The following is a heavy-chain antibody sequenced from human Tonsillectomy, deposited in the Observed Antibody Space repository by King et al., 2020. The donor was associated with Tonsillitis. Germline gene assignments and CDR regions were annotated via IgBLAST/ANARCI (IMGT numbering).Heavy chain of an antibody. CDR1: GYSFASFW. V-gene: IGHV5-51*01. CDR2: IYPGDSET. J-gene: IGHJ6*02. CDR3: ARSAVEELVLCMDV. D-gene: IGHD3-16*01. Sequence: QLVQSGAEVKKPGESLKISCKGSGYSFASFWIGWVRQMPGKGLEWMGLIYPGDSETRYSPSLQGHVTISADTSINTAYLQWSSLTASDSAMYYCARSAVEELVLCMDVWGQGTTVTVSS.